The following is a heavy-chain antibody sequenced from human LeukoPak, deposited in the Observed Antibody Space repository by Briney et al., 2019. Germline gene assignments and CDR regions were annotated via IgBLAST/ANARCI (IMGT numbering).Heavy chain of an antibody. V-gene: IGHV3-7*01. CDR1: GFTFSAYW. J-gene: IGHJ4*02. D-gene: IGHD6-13*01. CDR2: IKQDGSEK. CDR3: ARFWQQLQPVPPDS. Sequence: GGSLRLSCAASGFTFSAYWLLWGRPAPRKGLEWVANIKQDGSEKYYVDSVRGRFTVSRDNAKNSLYLQMTSLRAEDTAVYYCARFWQQLQPVPPDSWGQGTLVTVSS.